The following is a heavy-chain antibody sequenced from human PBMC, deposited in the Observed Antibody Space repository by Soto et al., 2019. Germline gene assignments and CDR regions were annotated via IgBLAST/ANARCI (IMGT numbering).Heavy chain of an antibody. CDR3: ASGGGNIVVLQSSIRGSYWFDL. Sequence: PSATLSLTCAVYGGSFSGYYWSWIRQPPEKGLEWIGEINHSGSTNYNPSLKSRVTISGDTSKNPFSMKLSSVTAADTAVYYYASGGGNIVVLQSSIRGSYWFDLWGQGTMVTVSS. J-gene: IGHJ5*02. CDR1: GGSFSGYY. CDR2: INHSGST. D-gene: IGHD2-2*01. V-gene: IGHV4-34*01.